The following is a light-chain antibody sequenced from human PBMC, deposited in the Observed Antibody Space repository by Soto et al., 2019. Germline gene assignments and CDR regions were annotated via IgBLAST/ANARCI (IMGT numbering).Light chain of an antibody. CDR1: QSVSNN. J-gene: IGKJ4*02. Sequence: ALAHSTGTLCLSAEVSATRSFRASQSVSNNYLAWYQQKPGQAPRLLIYGASSRAPGIPDRFSGSGCGTELTLTICSLRSEDSAVYYCQQYANWPQLTFGGGTKVDIK. CDR2: GAS. CDR3: QQYANWPQLT. V-gene: IGKV3-15*01.